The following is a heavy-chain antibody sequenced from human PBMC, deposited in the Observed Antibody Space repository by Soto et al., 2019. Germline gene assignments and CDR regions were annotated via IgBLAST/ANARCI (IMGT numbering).Heavy chain of an antibody. CDR3: VRGYCTTSPCSGDFQF. CDR1: GYKFTTYF. V-gene: IGHV1-46*01. J-gene: IGHJ1*01. D-gene: IGHD2-15*01. Sequence: QVQLVQSGAELKKPGASVKVACKASGYKFTTYFIHWVRQAPGQGLEWMGMIHPSGDTGYAQKFRCRVTMTIDTSTTTAYMELRNLTSEDTALYFSVRGYCTTSPCSGDFQFWGQGTLVTVSS. CDR2: IHPSGDT.